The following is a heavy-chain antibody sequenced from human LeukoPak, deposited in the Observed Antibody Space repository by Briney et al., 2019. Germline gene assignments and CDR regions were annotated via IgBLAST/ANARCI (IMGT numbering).Heavy chain of an antibody. D-gene: IGHD6-13*01. CDR2: ISYDGRNR. CDR1: GFTFSNYG. CDR3: ANPRAGTKNY. Sequence: GGSLRLSCAASGFTFSNYGIHWVRQAPGKGLEWVTFISYDGRNRHYVDSVKGRFTISRDNSKNTLYLQMNSLRAEDTAVYYCANPRAGTKNYWGQGTLVTVSS. J-gene: IGHJ4*02. V-gene: IGHV3-30*18.